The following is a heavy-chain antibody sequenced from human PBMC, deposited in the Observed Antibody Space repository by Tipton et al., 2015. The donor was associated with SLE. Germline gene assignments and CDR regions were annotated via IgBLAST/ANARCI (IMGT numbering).Heavy chain of an antibody. J-gene: IGHJ4*01. CDR3: ALVAAVGRIDY. V-gene: IGHV4-59*01. D-gene: IGHD6-13*01. CDR2: VYDTERP. CDR1: GDSIGGFY. Sequence: TLSLTCSVTGDSIGGFYWNWIRQSPGKGLEWIGYVYDTERPIYNPSLQSRVTISSDMSKSQLSLRLTSVTVADTAVYYCALVAAVGRIDYWGHGTLVTVSP.